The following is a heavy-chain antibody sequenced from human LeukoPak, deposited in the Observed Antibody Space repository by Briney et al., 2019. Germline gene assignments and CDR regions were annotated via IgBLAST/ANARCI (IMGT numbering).Heavy chain of an antibody. V-gene: IGHV3-23*01. CDR2: ISGSGGSS. CDR3: ATPLTMVRGARYYYGMDV. Sequence: GGSLRLSCAASGFTFSSHAMSWVRQAPGKGLEWVSAISGSGGSSYYADSVKGRFTISRDNSKNTLYLQMNSLRAEDTAVYYCATPLTMVRGARYYYGMDVWGQGTTVTVSS. CDR1: GFTFSSHA. J-gene: IGHJ6*02. D-gene: IGHD3-10*01.